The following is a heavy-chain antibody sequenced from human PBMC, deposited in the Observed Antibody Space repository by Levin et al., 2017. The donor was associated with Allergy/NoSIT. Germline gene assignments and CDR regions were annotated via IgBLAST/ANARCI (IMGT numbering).Heavy chain of an antibody. J-gene: IGHJ4*02. Sequence: SQTLSLTCTVSGGSVSSGPYYWSWIRQPPGEGLEWIGYISYSAGSNHHPSVKSRVTISLDTSKNHFSLKLTSVTAADTAVYYCARGRKEGNTGYDFVYWGQGTLVTVSS. V-gene: IGHV4-61*03. CDR2: ISYSAGS. CDR3: ARGRKEGNTGYDFVY. D-gene: IGHD3-16*01. CDR1: GGSVSSGPYY.